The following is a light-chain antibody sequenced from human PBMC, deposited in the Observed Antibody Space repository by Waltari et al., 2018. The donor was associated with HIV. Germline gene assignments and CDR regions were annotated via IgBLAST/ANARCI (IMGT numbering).Light chain of an antibody. CDR3: GTWDSSLSAYVV. CDR1: SSNIGNNS. V-gene: IGLV1-51*01. Sequence: QSVLTQPPSVSAAPGQKVTISCPGSSSNIGNNSVSWYQQLPGTAPKLLIYDNNKRPSGIPDRFSGSKSGTSATLGITGLQTGDEADYYCGTWDSSLSAYVVFGGGTKLTVL. J-gene: IGLJ2*01. CDR2: DNN.